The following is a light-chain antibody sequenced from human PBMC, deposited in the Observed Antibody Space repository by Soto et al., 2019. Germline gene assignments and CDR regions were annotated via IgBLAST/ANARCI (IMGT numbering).Light chain of an antibody. Sequence: DIVMTPSPDSLAVSLGERATINCKSSQSVLYSSNNKNYLAWYQQRPGQPPNLLIYWASTRESGVPDRFSGSGSGTDFTLTISSLQAEDVAIYYCQQYFSFPWTFGQGTKVEIK. CDR2: WAS. V-gene: IGKV4-1*01. CDR3: QQYFSFPWT. J-gene: IGKJ1*01. CDR1: QSVLYSSNNKNY.